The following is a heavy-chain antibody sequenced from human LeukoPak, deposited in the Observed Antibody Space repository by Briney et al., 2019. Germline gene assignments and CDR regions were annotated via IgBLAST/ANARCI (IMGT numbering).Heavy chain of an antibody. V-gene: IGHV3-9*01. CDR3: AKGPGGAPFRFDY. D-gene: IGHD3-16*01. Sequence: GGSLRLSCAASGFTFDDYAMHWVRQAPGKGLEWVSGISWNSGSIGYADSVKGRFTISRDNAKNSLYLQMNSLRAEDTALYYCAKGPGGAPFRFDYWGQGTLVTVSS. J-gene: IGHJ4*02. CDR1: GFTFDDYA. CDR2: ISWNSGSI.